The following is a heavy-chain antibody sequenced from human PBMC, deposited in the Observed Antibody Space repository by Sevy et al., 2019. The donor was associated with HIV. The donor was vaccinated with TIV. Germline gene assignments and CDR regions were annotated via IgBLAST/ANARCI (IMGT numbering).Heavy chain of an antibody. CDR3: ARAGERYSSGWYGHGNCDYGMDV. Sequence: ASVKVSCKASGYTFTSYAMNWVRQAPGQGLEWMGWINTNTGNPTYSEGFTGRFVFSLDTSVSTAYLQISSLKAEDTAVYYCARAGERYSSGWYGHGNCDYGMDVWGQGTTVTVSS. V-gene: IGHV7-4-1*02. J-gene: IGHJ6*02. CDR1: GYTFTSYA. D-gene: IGHD6-19*01. CDR2: INTNTGNP.